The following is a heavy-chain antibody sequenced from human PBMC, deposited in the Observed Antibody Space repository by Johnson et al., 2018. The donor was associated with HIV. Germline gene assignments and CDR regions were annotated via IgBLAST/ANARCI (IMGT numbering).Heavy chain of an antibody. Sequence: VQLVESGGGLVQPGGSLRLSCAASGFTFSSYAMSWVHQAPGKGLEWVSALSGSGGSTYYADSVKGRFTISRDNSKNTLYLQMNSRRAEDTAVYYCAKSRNYLGSIHDAFDIWGQGTMVTVSS. CDR1: GFTFSSYA. CDR2: LSGSGGST. CDR3: AKSRNYLGSIHDAFDI. J-gene: IGHJ3*02. V-gene: IGHV3-23*04. D-gene: IGHD5-24*01.